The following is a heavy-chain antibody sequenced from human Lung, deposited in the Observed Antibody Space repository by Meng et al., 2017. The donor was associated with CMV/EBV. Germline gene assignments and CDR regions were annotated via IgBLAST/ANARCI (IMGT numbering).Heavy chain of an antibody. CDR1: GVSMNKYY. Sequence: QGQSQESGPGLVKSSETLARTFTASGVSMNKYYLSWIRSAAGKGLEWIGRISTSGSIRYNPSLTSRVTLSVDTSKNQISLQLSSVTAADTAVYYCARAVADTANFDYWGQGTLVTVSS. J-gene: IGHJ4*02. CDR2: ISTSGSI. CDR3: ARAVADTANFDY. D-gene: IGHD6-19*01. V-gene: IGHV4-4*07.